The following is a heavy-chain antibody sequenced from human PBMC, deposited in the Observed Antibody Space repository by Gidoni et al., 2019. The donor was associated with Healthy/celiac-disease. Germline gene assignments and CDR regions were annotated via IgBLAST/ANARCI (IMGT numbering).Heavy chain of an antibody. V-gene: IGHV3-9*01. CDR2: ISWNSGSI. J-gene: IGHJ6*02. CDR1: GFTFDDYA. Sequence: EVQLVESGGGLVQPGRSLRLSCAASGFTFDDYAMHWVRQAPGKGLEWVSGISWNSGSIGYADSVKGRFTISRDNAKNSLYLQMNSLRAEDTALYYCAKDSVGTTVTIQYYYYGMDVWGQGTTVTVSS. CDR3: AKDSVGTTVTIQYYYYGMDV. D-gene: IGHD4-17*01.